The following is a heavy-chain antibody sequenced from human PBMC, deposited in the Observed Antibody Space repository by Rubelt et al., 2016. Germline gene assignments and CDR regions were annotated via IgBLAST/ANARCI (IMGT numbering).Heavy chain of an antibody. Sequence: QAQLVQSGAEVKKPGASVKVSCKASGYTSTSSYIHWVRQAPGQGLEWMGIIHPSGGSTSYAQQFQDRVTMTRDTSTSTVYMELSSLRSEDTAVYYCAEARFCSGGSCWDRGQGTLVTVSS. CDR3: AEARFCSGGSCWD. CDR2: IHPSGGST. D-gene: IGHD2-15*01. J-gene: IGHJ4*02. V-gene: IGHV1-46*03. CDR1: GYTSTSSY.